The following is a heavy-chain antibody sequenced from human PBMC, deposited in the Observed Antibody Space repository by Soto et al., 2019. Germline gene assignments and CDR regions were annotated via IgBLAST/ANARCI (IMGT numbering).Heavy chain of an antibody. CDR1: GFTFSSYA. Sequence: GGSLRLSCAASGFTFSSYAMSWVRQAPGKGLEWVSAISGSGGSTYYADSVKGRFTISRDNSKNTLYLQVNSLRAEDTAVYYCATDPRLYYYYGMDVWGQGTTVTVSS. CDR3: ATDPRLYYYYGMDV. CDR2: ISGSGGST. V-gene: IGHV3-23*01. J-gene: IGHJ6*02.